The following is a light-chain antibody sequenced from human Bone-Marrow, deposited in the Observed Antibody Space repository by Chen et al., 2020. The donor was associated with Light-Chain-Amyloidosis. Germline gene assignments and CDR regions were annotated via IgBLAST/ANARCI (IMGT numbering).Light chain of an antibody. J-gene: IGLJ3*02. CDR2: DDS. V-gene: IGLV3-21*02. CDR3: QVWDRSSDRPV. Sequence: SYVLTQPSSVSVAPGQTATIACGGNNIGSTSVHWLQQTPGQAPLLVVYDDSDRPSGIPERLSGSNSGNTATLTISRVEAGDEADYYCQVWDRSSDRPVFGGGTKLTVL. CDR1: NIGSTS.